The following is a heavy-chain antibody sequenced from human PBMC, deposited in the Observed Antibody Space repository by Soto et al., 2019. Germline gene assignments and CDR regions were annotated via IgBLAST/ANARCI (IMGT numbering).Heavy chain of an antibody. V-gene: IGHV3-23*01. Sequence: PGESLKISCAASGFTFSDYAMSWVRQAPWKGLEWVSAISGSGGSTYYADSVKGRFTISRDNSKNTLYLHINSLKVDDTAMYYCGRAHSTGWHYFDFWGRGTLVPVSS. J-gene: IGHJ4*02. D-gene: IGHD6-19*01. CDR3: GRAHSTGWHYFDF. CDR1: GFTFSDYA. CDR2: ISGSGGST.